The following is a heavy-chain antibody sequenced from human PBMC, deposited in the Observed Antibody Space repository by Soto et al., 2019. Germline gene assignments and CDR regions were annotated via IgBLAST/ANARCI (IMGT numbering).Heavy chain of an antibody. CDR3: TIALYGSGSYHSGPPLYNWFDP. D-gene: IGHD3-10*01. Sequence: ASVKVSCKASGYTFTSYGISWVRQAPGQGLEWMGWISAYNGNTNYAQKHQGRVTMTTDTSTSTAYMELRSLRSDDTAVYYCTIALYGSGSYHSGPPLYNWFDPWGQGTLVTVSS. CDR2: ISAYNGNT. J-gene: IGHJ5*02. CDR1: GYTFTSYG. V-gene: IGHV1-18*01.